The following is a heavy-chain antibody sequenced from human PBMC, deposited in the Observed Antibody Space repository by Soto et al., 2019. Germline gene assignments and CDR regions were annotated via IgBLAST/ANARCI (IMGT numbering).Heavy chain of an antibody. Sequence: VASVKVSCKASGYTFTSYAMHWVRQAPGQRLEWMGWINAGNGNTKYSQKFQGRVTITRDTSASTAYMELSSLRSEDTAVYYCARRIVVVTALDDWGQGTLVTVSS. CDR2: INAGNGNT. J-gene: IGHJ4*02. V-gene: IGHV1-3*01. CDR3: ARRIVVVTALDD. D-gene: IGHD2-21*02. CDR1: GYTFTSYA.